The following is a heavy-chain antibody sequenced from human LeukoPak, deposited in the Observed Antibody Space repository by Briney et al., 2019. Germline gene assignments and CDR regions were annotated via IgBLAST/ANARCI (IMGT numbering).Heavy chain of an antibody. J-gene: IGHJ5*02. CDR2: MNPNSGNT. V-gene: IGHV1-8*02. Sequence: ASVKVSCKASGGTFSSYAINWVRQATGQGLEWMGWMNPNSGNTGYAQKFQGRVTMTRNTSISTAYMELSSLRSEDTAVYYCARRCIGYSYGLYWFDPWGQGTLVTVSS. CDR3: ARRCIGYSYGLYWFDP. D-gene: IGHD5-18*01. CDR1: GGTFSSYA.